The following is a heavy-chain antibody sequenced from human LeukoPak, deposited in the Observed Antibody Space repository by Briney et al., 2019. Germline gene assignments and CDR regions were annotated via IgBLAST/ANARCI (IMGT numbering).Heavy chain of an antibody. CDR3: ARLVGATRGGYFDY. CDR1: GFTFSSYS. CDR2: ISSSSSYI. Sequence: GRSLRLSCAASGFTFSSYSMNWVRQAPGKGLEWVSSISSSSSYIYYADSVKGRFTISRDNAKNSLYLQMNSLRAEDTAVYYCARLVGATRGGYFDYWGQGTLVTVSS. V-gene: IGHV3-21*01. D-gene: IGHD1-26*01. J-gene: IGHJ4*02.